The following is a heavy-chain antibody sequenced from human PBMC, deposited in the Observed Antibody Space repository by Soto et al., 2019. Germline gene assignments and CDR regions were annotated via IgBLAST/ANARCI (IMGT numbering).Heavy chain of an antibody. V-gene: IGHV3-33*01. J-gene: IGHJ4*02. CDR3: ARDYGDLSYYS. CDR1: GFTLSRNG. D-gene: IGHD3-10*01. Sequence: QVQLVQSGGGVVQPGGSLRLSCAASGFTLSRNGMHWVRQAPGKGLEWVAILWNDGYTKYYADSVQGRFAISRDSSKNTLYPQMTSLRVDDTAVYYCARDYGDLSYYSWGQGTLVTVSS. CDR2: LWNDGYTK.